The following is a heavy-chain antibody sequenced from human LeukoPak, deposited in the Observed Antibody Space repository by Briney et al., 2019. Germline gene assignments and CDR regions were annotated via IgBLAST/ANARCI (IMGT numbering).Heavy chain of an antibody. CDR2: INHSGST. Sequence: SETLSLTCAVYGGSFSGYYWSWIRQPPGKGLEWIGEINHSGSTNYNPSLRSRVTISVDTSKNQFSLKLSSVTAADTAVYYCARRGDSYTSFDYWGQGTLVTVSS. CDR3: ARRGDSYTSFDY. J-gene: IGHJ4*02. CDR1: GGSFSGYY. V-gene: IGHV4-34*01.